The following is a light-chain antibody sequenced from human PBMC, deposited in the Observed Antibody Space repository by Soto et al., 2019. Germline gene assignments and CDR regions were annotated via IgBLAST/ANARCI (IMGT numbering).Light chain of an antibody. CDR1: GSNIGAGYD. Sequence: QSVLTQPPSVSGAPGQRVTISCTGSGSNIGAGYDVHWYQQLPGTAPKLLIYGNTNRPSGVPDRFSGSQSGTSASLAITGLQSQDEADYYCQSYDSSLSAVLFGGGTKLTVL. V-gene: IGLV1-40*01. CDR3: QSYDSSLSAVL. J-gene: IGLJ2*01. CDR2: GNT.